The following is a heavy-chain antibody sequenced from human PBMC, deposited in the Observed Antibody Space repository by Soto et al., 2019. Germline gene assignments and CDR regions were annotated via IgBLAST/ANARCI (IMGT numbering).Heavy chain of an antibody. J-gene: IGHJ6*02. D-gene: IGHD6-13*01. Sequence: ASVKVSCKASGYTFTSYGISWVRQAPGQGLEWMGWISAYNGNTNYAQKLQGRVTMTTDASTSTAYMELRSLRSDDTAVYYCARSEGSSSWYGDYYYYGMDVWGQGTTVTVSS. CDR3: ARSEGSSSWYGDYYYYGMDV. V-gene: IGHV1-18*01. CDR2: ISAYNGNT. CDR1: GYTFTSYG.